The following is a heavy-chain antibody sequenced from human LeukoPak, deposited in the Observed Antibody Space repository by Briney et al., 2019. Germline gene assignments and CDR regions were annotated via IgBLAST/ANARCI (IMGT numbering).Heavy chain of an antibody. J-gene: IGHJ4*02. Sequence: GGSLRLSCAAPGFTFSSYSKNWVRQAPGKGLEWVSRMNQDGSDTSYADSVKGRFTISRDNAKNTVYLQMNSLRAEDSAVYYCATVFGYWGQGTLVTVSS. CDR2: MNQDGSDT. V-gene: IGHV3-74*01. CDR3: ATVFGY. CDR1: GFTFSSYS.